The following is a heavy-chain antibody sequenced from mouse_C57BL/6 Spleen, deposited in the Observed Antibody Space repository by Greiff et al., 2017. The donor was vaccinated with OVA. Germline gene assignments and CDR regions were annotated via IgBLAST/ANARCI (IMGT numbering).Heavy chain of an antibody. J-gene: IGHJ3*01. Sequence: EVQLQQSGPELVKPGASVKISCKASGYTFTDYYMNWVKQSHGKSLEWIGDINPNNGGTSYNQKFKGKATLTVDKSSNTAYMGLRSLTSEDSAVYYCARGGYVAYWGQGALVTVSA. CDR1: GYTFTDYY. CDR2: INPNNGGT. V-gene: IGHV1-26*01. CDR3: ARGGYVAY. D-gene: IGHD2-10*02.